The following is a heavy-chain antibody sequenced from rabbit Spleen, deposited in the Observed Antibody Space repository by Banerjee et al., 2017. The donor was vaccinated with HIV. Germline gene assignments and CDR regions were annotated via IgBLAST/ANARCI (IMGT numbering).Heavy chain of an antibody. CDR3: ARDGAGGSYFAL. Sequence: HLKESGGGLVQPGGSLKLSCKASGFTLSTYYMNWVRQAPGKGLEWIGYIDPVFGITYYANWVNGRFSISRDNAQNTVFLQMTSLTAADMATYFCARDGAGGSYFALWGQGTLVTVS. D-gene: IGHD8-1*01. CDR1: GFTLSTYY. CDR2: IDPVFGIT. J-gene: IGHJ3*01. V-gene: IGHV1S7*01.